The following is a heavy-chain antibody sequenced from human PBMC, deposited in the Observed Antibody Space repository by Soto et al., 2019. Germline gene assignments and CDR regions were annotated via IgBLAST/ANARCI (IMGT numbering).Heavy chain of an antibody. CDR1: GFTFSSYS. J-gene: IGHJ3*02. CDR3: ARDLYGDYESAFDI. V-gene: IGHV3-21*01. Sequence: EVQLVESGGGLVKPGGSLRLSCAASGFTFSSYSMNWVRQAPGKWLEWVSSISSSSSYIYYADSVKGRFTISRDNAKNSLSLQMNSLRAEDTAVYYCARDLYGDYESAFDIWGQGTMVTVSS. D-gene: IGHD4-17*01. CDR2: ISSSSSYI.